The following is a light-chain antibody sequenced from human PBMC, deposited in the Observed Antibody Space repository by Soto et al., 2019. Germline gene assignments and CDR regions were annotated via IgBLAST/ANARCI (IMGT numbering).Light chain of an antibody. CDR3: QSYDDSLSAFV. CDR1: SSNIGAIYG. CDR2: VNT. Sequence: QSVLTQPPSVSGAPGQRVTISCTGSSSNIGAIYGVHWYQQLPGTAPKLLIYVNTNRPSWVPDRFSASKSGTSASLAITGLQAEDEADYYCQSYDDSLSAFVFGTGTKVTVL. V-gene: IGLV1-40*01. J-gene: IGLJ1*01.